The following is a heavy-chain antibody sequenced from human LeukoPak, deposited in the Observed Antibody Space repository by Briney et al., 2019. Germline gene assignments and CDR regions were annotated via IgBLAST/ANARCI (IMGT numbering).Heavy chain of an antibody. CDR1: GGSISSYY. J-gene: IGHJ6*03. V-gene: IGHV4-34*01. D-gene: IGHD3-22*01. CDR3: ARGRRGYYDSSGYFNRGYYYYYMDV. Sequence: SETLSLTCTVSGGSISSYYWSWIRQPPGKGLEWIGEINHSGSTNYNPSLKSRVTISVDTSKNQFSLKLSSVTAADTAVYYCARGRRGYYDSSGYFNRGYYYYYMDVWGKGTTVTVSS. CDR2: INHSGST.